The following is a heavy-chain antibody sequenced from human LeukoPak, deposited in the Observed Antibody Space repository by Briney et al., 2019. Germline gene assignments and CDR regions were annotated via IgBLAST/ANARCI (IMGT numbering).Heavy chain of an antibody. J-gene: IGHJ4*02. CDR3: ARRTRYYDSSGYYRGRGLFDY. V-gene: IGHV4-34*01. CDR1: GGSFSGYY. Sequence: PSETLSLTCAVYGGSFSGYYWSWIRQPPGKGLEWIGEINHSGSTNYNPSLKSRVTISVDTSKNQFSLKLSSVTAADTAVYYCARRTRYYDSSGYYRGRGLFDYWGQGTLVTVSS. D-gene: IGHD3-22*01. CDR2: INHSGST.